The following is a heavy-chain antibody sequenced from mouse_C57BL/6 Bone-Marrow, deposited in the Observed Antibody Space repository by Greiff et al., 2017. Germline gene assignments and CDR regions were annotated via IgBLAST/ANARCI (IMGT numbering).Heavy chain of an antibody. CDR2: IYPRSGNT. CDR3: AGSGNYYGGY. Sequence: QVQLQQSGAELARPGASVKLSCKASGYTFTSYGISWVKQRTGQGLEWIGEIYPRSGNTYYNEKFKGKATLTADKSSSTAYMELRSLTSEDSAVYFCAGSGNYYGGYWGQGTTLTVSS. V-gene: IGHV1-81*01. J-gene: IGHJ2*01. CDR1: GYTFTSYG.